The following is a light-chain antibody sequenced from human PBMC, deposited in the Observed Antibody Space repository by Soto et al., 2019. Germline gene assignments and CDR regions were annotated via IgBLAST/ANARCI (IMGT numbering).Light chain of an antibody. J-gene: IGLJ3*02. CDR1: GSNIGAGFD. CDR2: NNN. Sequence: QSVLTQPHSVSGAPGQRVTISCSGNGSNIGAGFDVHWYQQLPGRAPKLLIFNNNDRSSGVPDRFSGSKSGTSASLAITGLQAEDEANYYCQSYDSSLSGSRVFGGGTKLTVL. V-gene: IGLV1-40*01. CDR3: QSYDSSLSGSRV.